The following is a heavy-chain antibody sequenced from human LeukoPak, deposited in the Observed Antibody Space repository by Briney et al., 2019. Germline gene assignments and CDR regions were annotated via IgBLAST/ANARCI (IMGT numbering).Heavy chain of an antibody. CDR1: GGSFSGYY. Sequence: NPSETLSLTCAVYGGSFSGYYWSWIRQPPGKGLEWIGEINHSGSTNYNPSLKSRVTISVDTSKSQFSLKLSSVTAADTAVYYCARMYYDFWSGYSPFDYWGQGTLVTVSS. V-gene: IGHV4-34*01. CDR2: INHSGST. J-gene: IGHJ4*02. D-gene: IGHD3-3*01. CDR3: ARMYYDFWSGYSPFDY.